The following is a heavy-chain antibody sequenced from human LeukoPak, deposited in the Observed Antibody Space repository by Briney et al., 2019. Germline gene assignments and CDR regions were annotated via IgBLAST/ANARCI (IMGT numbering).Heavy chain of an antibody. J-gene: IGHJ4*02. CDR2: ISAYNGNT. D-gene: IGHD3-22*01. CDR1: GYTFTSYG. Sequence: ASVKVSCKASGYTFTSYGISWVRQAPGQGLEWMGWISAYNGNTNYAQKLQGRVTMTTDTSTSTAYMELRSLRSDDTAVYYCARAPFYYYDSSGYLDYWGQGTLVTVSS. CDR3: ARAPFYYYDSSGYLDY. V-gene: IGHV1-18*01.